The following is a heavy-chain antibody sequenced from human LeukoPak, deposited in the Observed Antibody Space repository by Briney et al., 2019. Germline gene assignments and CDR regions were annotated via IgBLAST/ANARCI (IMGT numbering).Heavy chain of an antibody. CDR3: ARPATTVTEDAFDI. CDR2: IYYSGST. Sequence: PSETLSLTCTVSGGSISSYYWSWIRQPPGKGLEWIGYIYYSGSTNYNPSLKSRLTISVNTSKNQFSLKLSSVTAADTAVYYCARPATTVTEDAFDIWGQGTMVTVSS. V-gene: IGHV4-59*08. J-gene: IGHJ3*02. D-gene: IGHD4-17*01. CDR1: GGSISSYY.